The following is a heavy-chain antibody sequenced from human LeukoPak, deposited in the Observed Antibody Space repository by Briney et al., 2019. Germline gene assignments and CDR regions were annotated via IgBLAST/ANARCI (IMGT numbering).Heavy chain of an antibody. CDR3: ARQAEVYAIRHYYYYMDV. CDR1: GYSFTSYW. CDR2: IYPGDSDT. J-gene: IGHJ6*03. Sequence: GESLKISCKGSGYSFTSYWIGWVRQMPGKGLEWMGIIYPGDSDTRYSPSFQGQVTISADKSISTAYLQWSSLKASDTAMYYCARQAEVYAIRHYYYYMDVWGKGTTVTVSS. V-gene: IGHV5-51*01. D-gene: IGHD2-8*01.